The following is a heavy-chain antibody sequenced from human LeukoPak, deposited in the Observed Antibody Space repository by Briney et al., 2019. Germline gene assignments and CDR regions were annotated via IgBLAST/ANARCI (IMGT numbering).Heavy chain of an antibody. CDR2: INPNSGGT. CDR3: ARSPPLNDFWSGHNWFDP. Sequence: GASVKVSCKASGYTFTGYYMHWVRQAPGQGLEWMGWINPNSGGTNYAQKFQGRLTMTRDTSISTAYMELSRLRSDDTAVYYCARSPPLNDFWSGHNWFDPWGQGTLVTVSS. D-gene: IGHD3-3*01. V-gene: IGHV1-2*02. CDR1: GYTFTGYY. J-gene: IGHJ5*02.